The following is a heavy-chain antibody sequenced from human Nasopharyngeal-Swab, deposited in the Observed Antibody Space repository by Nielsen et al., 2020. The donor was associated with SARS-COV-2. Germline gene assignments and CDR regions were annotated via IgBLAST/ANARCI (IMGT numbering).Heavy chain of an antibody. J-gene: IGHJ6*02. CDR2: INQSGST. D-gene: IGHD3-3*01. V-gene: IGHV4-34*01. CDR1: GGSFSDDY. Sequence: SETLSLTCAVFGGSFSDDYWGWVRQPPGKGLEWIGEINQSGSTNYNPSLKSRVTISVDTSQNHFSLRLSSVTAADTAVYYCARDGLDYDFWSAYFMDVWGQGTTVTVSS. CDR3: ARDGLDYDFWSAYFMDV.